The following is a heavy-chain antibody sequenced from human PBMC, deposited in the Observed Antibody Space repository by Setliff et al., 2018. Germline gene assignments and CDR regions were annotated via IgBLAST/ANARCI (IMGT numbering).Heavy chain of an antibody. V-gene: IGHV3-21*01. Sequence: GGSLRLSCAASGFTFSSYSMNWVRQAPGKGLEWVSSITSSSSYIYYADSLKGRFTISRDNAKNSLYLQLNSLRAEDTAVYYCARAKGTTMATQYFDYWGQGTLVTVSS. J-gene: IGHJ4*02. CDR3: ARAKGTTMATQYFDY. D-gene: IGHD3-10*01. CDR2: ITSSSSYI. CDR1: GFTFSSYS.